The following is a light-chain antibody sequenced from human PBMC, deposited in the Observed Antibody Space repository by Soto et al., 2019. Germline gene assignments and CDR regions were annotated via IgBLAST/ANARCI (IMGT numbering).Light chain of an antibody. CDR1: QNVNRF. CDR2: ATS. Sequence: DIQMTQSPSSLSASVGDSVTITCRASQNVNRFLHWYQQRPGKAPKLLIYATSTLQTGVPSRFTGSGFGTEFTLTISSLQPEDFGTYFCQQSYFSQFTFGPGTKVDI. V-gene: IGKV1-39*01. J-gene: IGKJ3*01. CDR3: QQSYFSQFT.